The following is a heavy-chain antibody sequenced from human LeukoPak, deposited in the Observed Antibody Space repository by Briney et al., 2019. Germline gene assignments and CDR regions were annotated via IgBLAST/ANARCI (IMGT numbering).Heavy chain of an antibody. CDR2: ISGSGGSK. Sequence: GGSLRLSCAASGFTFSSYAMNWVRQAPGKGLEWVSGISGSGGSKCDADSVKGRFTISRDNSKNTLYLQMNSLRAEDTAVYYCARTRTTVTRDAFDIWGQGTMVTVSS. CDR1: GFTFSSYA. D-gene: IGHD4-17*01. J-gene: IGHJ3*02. V-gene: IGHV3-23*01. CDR3: ARTRTTVTRDAFDI.